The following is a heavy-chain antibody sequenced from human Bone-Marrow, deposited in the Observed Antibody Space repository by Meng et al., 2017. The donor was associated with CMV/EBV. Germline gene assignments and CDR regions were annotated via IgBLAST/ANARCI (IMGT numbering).Heavy chain of an antibody. Sequence: LSLTCAVYSGSFTGYYWTWIRQAPGKGLEWIGEVYPGGGANNSPSLKSRVTISGDTSKKQFSLKLTSVTAADTAVYYCARGVPPFGYWGQGILVTVSS. J-gene: IGHJ4*02. CDR3: ARGVPPFGY. CDR1: SGSFTGYY. V-gene: IGHV4-34*01. CDR2: VYPGGGA.